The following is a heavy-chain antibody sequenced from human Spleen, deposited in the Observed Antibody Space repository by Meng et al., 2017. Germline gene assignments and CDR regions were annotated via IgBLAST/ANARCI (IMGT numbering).Heavy chain of an antibody. CDR2: IRSKAYGGTT. V-gene: IGHV3-49*04. Sequence: GGSLRLSCTASGFTFGDYAMSWVRQAPGKGLEWVGFIRSKAYGGTTEYAASVKGRFTISRDDSKTIAYLQMNSLKTEDTAVYYCSGHIDYWGQGTLVTVSS. J-gene: IGHJ4*02. CDR1: GFTFGDYA. D-gene: IGHD5-12*01. CDR3: SGHIDY.